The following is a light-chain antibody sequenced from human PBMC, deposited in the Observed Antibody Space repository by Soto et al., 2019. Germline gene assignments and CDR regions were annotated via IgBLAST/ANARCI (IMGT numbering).Light chain of an antibody. CDR1: NIGSKS. J-gene: IGLJ1*01. CDR3: QVWDSSSDHAYV. Sequence: SYELTQPPSVSVAPGKTARITCGGNNIGSKSVHWYKQKPGQAPVLVSYYDSDRPSGSPELFSGSNPGTTATLTSSRVEANYEAGYYRQVWDSSSDHAYVFGTGTKLTVL. V-gene: IGLV3-21*04. CDR2: YDS.